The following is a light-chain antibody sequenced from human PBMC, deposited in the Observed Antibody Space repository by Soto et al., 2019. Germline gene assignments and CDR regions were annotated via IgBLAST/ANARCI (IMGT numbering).Light chain of an antibody. CDR1: SSDVGSYSL. V-gene: IGLV2-23*02. J-gene: IGLJ2*01. Sequence: LTQPASVSGSPGQSITISCTGTSSDVGSYSLVSWYQQHPGKAPKLMIYEVRRRPSGVSNRFSGSKSGNTASLTISGLQAEDEADYYCCSYAGSISFVVLGGGTKVTVL. CDR3: CSYAGSISFVV. CDR2: EVR.